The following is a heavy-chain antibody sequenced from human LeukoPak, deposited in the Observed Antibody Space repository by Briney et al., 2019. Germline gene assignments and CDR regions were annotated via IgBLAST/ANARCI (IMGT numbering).Heavy chain of an antibody. Sequence: GGSLRLSCAASGFTFSNAWMSWVRQAPGKGLEWVGRIKSKTDGGTTDYAAPVKGRFTISREDSKNTLYLQMNSLKTKDTAVYYCTSDDYYDKDYWGQGTLVTVSS. J-gene: IGHJ4*02. CDR1: GFTFSNAW. CDR3: TSDDYYDKDY. CDR2: IKSKTDGGTT. D-gene: IGHD3-22*01. V-gene: IGHV3-15*01.